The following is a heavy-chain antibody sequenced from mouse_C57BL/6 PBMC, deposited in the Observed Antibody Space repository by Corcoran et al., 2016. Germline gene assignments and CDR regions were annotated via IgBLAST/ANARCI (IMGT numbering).Heavy chain of an antibody. CDR3: ARSLITTVVATRYYAMDY. J-gene: IGHJ4*01. D-gene: IGHD1-1*01. CDR1: GYTFTDYY. CDR2: IFSGSGST. V-gene: IGHV1-75*01. Sequence: QVQLQQSGPELVKPGASVKISCKASGYTFTDYYINWVKQRPGQGLEWIGWIFSGSGSTYYNEKFKGKATLTVDKSSSTAYMLLSSLTSEDSAVYFCARSLITTVVATRYYAMDYWGQGTSVTVSS.